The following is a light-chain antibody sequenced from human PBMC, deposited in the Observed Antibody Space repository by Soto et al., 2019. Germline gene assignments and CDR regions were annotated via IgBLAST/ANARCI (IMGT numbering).Light chain of an antibody. V-gene: IGLV2-23*01. J-gene: IGLJ2*01. CDR2: EGS. Sequence: QSALTQPASVSGSPGQSITISCTGTSSDVGSYNLVSWYQQHPGKAPKLMIYEGSKRPSGVSNRFSGSKSGNTASLTISGLQAEDEADYSCCSYAGSSTGVVFGGGTKLTVL. CDR3: CSYAGSSTGVV. CDR1: SSDVGSYNL.